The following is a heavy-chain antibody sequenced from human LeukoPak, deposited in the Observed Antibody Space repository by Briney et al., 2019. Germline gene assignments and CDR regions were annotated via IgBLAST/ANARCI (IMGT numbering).Heavy chain of an antibody. CDR2: ISWNSGST. CDR1: GFTFDDYA. Sequence: GGSLRLSCAASGFTFDDYAMHWVRQAPGKGLEWVSGISWNSGSTYYADSVKGRFTISRDNSKNTLYLQMNSLRAEDTAVYYCAKPRDYYNYYYGMDVWGQGTTVTVSS. J-gene: IGHJ6*02. D-gene: IGHD3-10*01. CDR3: AKPRDYYNYYYGMDV. V-gene: IGHV3-23*01.